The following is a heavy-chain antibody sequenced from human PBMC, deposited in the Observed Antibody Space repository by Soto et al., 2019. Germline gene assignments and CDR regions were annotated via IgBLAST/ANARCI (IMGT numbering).Heavy chain of an antibody. Sequence: EVQLVESGGGLVQPGGSLRVSCAASGFTFSSYWMSWVRQAPGKGLEWVANIKPDGSDKYYVDSVKGRFTISRDNAKNSLYLQMNSLRAEDTAVYYCAGFCSTTSCPGGYWFDPRGQGTLVTVSS. J-gene: IGHJ5*02. CDR3: AGFCSTTSCPGGYWFDP. V-gene: IGHV3-7*01. CDR1: GFTFSSYW. CDR2: IKPDGSDK. D-gene: IGHD2-2*01.